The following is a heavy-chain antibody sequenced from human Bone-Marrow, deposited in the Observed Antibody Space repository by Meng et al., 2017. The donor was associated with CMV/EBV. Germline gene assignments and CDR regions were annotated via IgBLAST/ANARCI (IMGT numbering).Heavy chain of an antibody. CDR2: TNPNSGNT. CDR3: ARGCTNGVCSIFYYYYGMDV. CDR1: GYTFTSYD. Sequence: ASVKVSCKASGYTFTSYDINWVRQATGQGLEWMGWTNPNSGNTGYAQKFQGRVTITRNTSISTAYMELSSLRSEDTAVYYCARGCTNGVCSIFYYYYGMDVWGQGTTVTVSS. V-gene: IGHV1-8*01. J-gene: IGHJ6*02. D-gene: IGHD2-8*01.